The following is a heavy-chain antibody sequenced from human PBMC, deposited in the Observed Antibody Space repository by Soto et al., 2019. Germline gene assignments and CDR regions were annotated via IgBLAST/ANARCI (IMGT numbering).Heavy chain of an antibody. CDR3: ARDQGATTPFDY. Sequence: SETLSLTCTVSGGSISSGGYYWSWIRQHPGKGLEWIGYIYYSGSTYYNPSLKSRVTISVDTSKNQFSLKLSSVTAADTAVYYCARDQGATTPFDYWGQGTLVTVS. D-gene: IGHD1-1*01. CDR2: IYYSGST. J-gene: IGHJ4*02. V-gene: IGHV4-31*03. CDR1: GGSISSGGYY.